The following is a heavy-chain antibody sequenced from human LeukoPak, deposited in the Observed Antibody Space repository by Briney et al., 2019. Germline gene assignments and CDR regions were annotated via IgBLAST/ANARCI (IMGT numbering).Heavy chain of an antibody. J-gene: IGHJ4*02. CDR1: GFTFSSYE. CDR2: ITSGGGGI. Sequence: GGSLRLSCAASGFTFSSYEMSWVRQAPGKGLEWVSYITSGGGGIDYADSVKGRFTISRDNARNSLYLQMNSLRVEDMAIYYCARRVGATGFEYWGQGTLVTVSS. D-gene: IGHD1-26*01. CDR3: ARRVGATGFEY. V-gene: IGHV3-48*03.